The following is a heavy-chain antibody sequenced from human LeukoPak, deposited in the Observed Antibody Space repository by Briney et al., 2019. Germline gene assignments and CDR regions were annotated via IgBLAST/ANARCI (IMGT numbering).Heavy chain of an antibody. V-gene: IGHV1-2*04. CDR2: INPNSGGT. J-gene: IGHJ6*02. CDR3: ARDVVGRGYCSGGTCFPDYYGMDV. D-gene: IGHD2-15*01. CDR1: GYIFTTYG. Sequence: ASVKVSCKASGYIFTTYGMNWVRQAPGQGLEWMGWINPNSGGTNYAQKFQGWVTMTRDTSISTAYMELSRLRSDDTAVYYCARDVVGRGYCSGGTCFPDYYGMDVWGQGTTVTVSS.